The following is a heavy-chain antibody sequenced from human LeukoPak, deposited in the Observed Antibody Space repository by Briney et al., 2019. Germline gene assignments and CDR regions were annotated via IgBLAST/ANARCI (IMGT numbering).Heavy chain of an antibody. V-gene: IGHV1-2*02. CDR3: AREVGHDT. CDR1: GGTFSSYA. J-gene: IGHJ5*02. CDR2: INPNSGGT. Sequence: GASVKVSCKASGGTFSSYAISWVRQAPGQGLEWMGWINPNSGGTNYAQKFQGRVTMTRDTSISTAYMELSRLRSDDTAVYYCAREVGHDTWGQGTLVTVSS. D-gene: IGHD3-9*01.